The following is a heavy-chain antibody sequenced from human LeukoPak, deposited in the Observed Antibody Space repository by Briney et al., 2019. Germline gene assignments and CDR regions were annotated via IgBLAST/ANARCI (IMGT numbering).Heavy chain of an antibody. J-gene: IGHJ4*02. CDR2: ISSSSSYT. CDR3: ARAQWRRPDY. CDR1: GFTFSDYY. D-gene: IGHD5-12*01. Sequence: GGSLRLSCAASGFTFSDYYMSWIRQAPGKGLEWVSYISSSSSYTNYADSVKGRFTISRDNAKNSLYLQMNSLRIEDTAVYYCARAQWRRPDYWGQGTLVTVSS. V-gene: IGHV3-11*06.